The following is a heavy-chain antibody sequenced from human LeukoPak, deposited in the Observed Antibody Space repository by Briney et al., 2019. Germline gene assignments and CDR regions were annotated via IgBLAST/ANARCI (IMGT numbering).Heavy chain of an antibody. CDR1: GGAISSSSYY. Sequence: SETLSLTCTASGGAISSSSYYWGWIRQPPGKGLEWIGSIYYSGSTHYNPSLKSRVTISVDTSKNQFSLKLSSVTAADSAVYYCARVFSVSYFFDYWGQGTLVAVSS. V-gene: IGHV4-39*01. J-gene: IGHJ4*02. D-gene: IGHD1-26*01. CDR3: ARVFSVSYFFDY. CDR2: IYYSGST.